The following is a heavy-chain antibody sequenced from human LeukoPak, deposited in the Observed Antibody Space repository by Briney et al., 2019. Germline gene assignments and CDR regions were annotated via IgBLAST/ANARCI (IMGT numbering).Heavy chain of an antibody. V-gene: IGHV3-21*01. CDR1: GFTFSGYS. CDR2: FGTRSTSI. CDR3: AREVSEGFDF. D-gene: IGHD3-22*01. Sequence: PGGSLRLSCTASGFTFSGYSMNWIRQAPGKGLEWVSSFGTRSTSIYHAGSVKGRFAISRDNAKNLLYLQMNSLRAVDTALYYCAREVSEGFDFWGQGTLVTVSS. J-gene: IGHJ4*02.